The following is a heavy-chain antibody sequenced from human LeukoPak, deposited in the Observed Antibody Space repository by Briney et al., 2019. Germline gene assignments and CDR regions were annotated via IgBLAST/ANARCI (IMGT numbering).Heavy chain of an antibody. CDR1: GFTFSSYG. V-gene: IGHV3-33*01. J-gene: IGHJ4*02. D-gene: IGHD6-19*01. Sequence: GGSLRLSCAASGFTFSSYGMHWVRQAPGKGLEWVAVIWYDGSNKYYADSVKGRFTISRDNSKNTLYLQINSLRAEDTAVYSCARVGKQWLSASDYWGQGTLVTVSS. CDR2: IWYDGSNK. CDR3: ARVGKQWLSASDY.